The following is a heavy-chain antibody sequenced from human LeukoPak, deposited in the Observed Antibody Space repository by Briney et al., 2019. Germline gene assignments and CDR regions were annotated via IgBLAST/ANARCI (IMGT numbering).Heavy chain of an antibody. CDR3: ARTTSFTASGYDY. V-gene: IGHV1-8*03. CDR1: GYTFTNYH. Sequence: ASVTVSCKASGYTFTNYHINWVRQATGQGLEWMGWMNPNNGDSGYAQKFQGSVTITRDTSISTSYMELRSLRSDDTAVYFWARTTSFTASGYDYWGQGTLVTVSS. D-gene: IGHD6-25*01. J-gene: IGHJ4*02. CDR2: MNPNNGDS.